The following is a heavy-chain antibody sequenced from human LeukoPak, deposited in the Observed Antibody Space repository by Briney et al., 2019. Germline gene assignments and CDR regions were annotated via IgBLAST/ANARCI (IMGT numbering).Heavy chain of an antibody. CDR2: IIHSGSP. CDR1: GGSFSGYY. J-gene: IGHJ6*03. Sequence: SETLSLTCAVYGGSFSGYYWSWIRQPPGKGLEWIGEIIHSGSPTYNPSLKSRVTISVDTSKNQFSLKLSSVTAADTAVYYCARVSRITMVRGVSRSYYYYYMDVWGKGTTVTVSS. CDR3: ARVSRITMVRGVSRSYYYYYMDV. D-gene: IGHD3-10*01. V-gene: IGHV4-34*12.